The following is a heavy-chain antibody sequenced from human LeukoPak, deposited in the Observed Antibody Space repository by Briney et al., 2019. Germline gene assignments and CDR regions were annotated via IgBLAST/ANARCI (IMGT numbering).Heavy chain of an antibody. CDR1: GYTFTSYG. CDR3: ARFCLEFFLGCTVDFDY. V-gene: IGHV1-18*01. Sequence: VASVKVSCKASGYTFTSYGISWVRQALGQGLEWMGWISAYNGNTNYAQKLQGRVTMTTDTSTSTAYMELRSLRSDDTAVYYCARFCLEFFLGCTVDFDYWGQGTLVTVSS. D-gene: IGHD3-3*01. CDR2: ISAYNGNT. J-gene: IGHJ4*02.